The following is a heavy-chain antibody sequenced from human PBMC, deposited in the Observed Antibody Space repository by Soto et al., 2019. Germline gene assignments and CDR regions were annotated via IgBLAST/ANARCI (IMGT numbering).Heavy chain of an antibody. Sequence: QVQLQESGPGLVRPSQTLSLTCTVSRGSINSGGYYWNWIRQHPGEGLEWIGNIYYSGSTYYNPSLKSRVVISIDTSENQFSLKLSSVTAADTAVYYCARALDCTTNSCPNNWFDPWGQGTLVTVSS. CDR3: ARALDCTTNSCPNNWFDP. CDR2: IYYSGST. CDR1: RGSINSGGYY. D-gene: IGHD2-2*01. V-gene: IGHV4-31*03. J-gene: IGHJ5*02.